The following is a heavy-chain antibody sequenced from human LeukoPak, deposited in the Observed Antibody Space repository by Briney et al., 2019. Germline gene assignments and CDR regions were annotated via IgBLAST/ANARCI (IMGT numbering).Heavy chain of an antibody. Sequence: GGSLRLSCAASGFTFSNYAMHWVRQAPGKGLEWVAVISYDGSNKYYADSVKGRFTISRDNSKNTLYLQMNSLRAEDTAVYYCARASGYSSGWPFDYWGQGTLVTVSS. D-gene: IGHD6-19*01. CDR2: ISYDGSNK. V-gene: IGHV3-30*04. J-gene: IGHJ4*02. CDR3: ARASGYSSGWPFDY. CDR1: GFTFSNYA.